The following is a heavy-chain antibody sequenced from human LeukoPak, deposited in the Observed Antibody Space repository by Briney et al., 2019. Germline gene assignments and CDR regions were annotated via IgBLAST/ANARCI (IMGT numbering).Heavy chain of an antibody. V-gene: IGHV3-30*18. CDR2: ISSDGSNK. CDR3: ANENYYDSSGYLDN. J-gene: IGHJ4*02. Sequence: ERSLRLSCAASGFTFSSYGMHWVRQAPGKGLEWVSVISSDGSNKYYADSVKGRFTISRDNTKNTLYLQMNSLRAEDTAVFYCANENYYDSSGYLDNWGQGTLVTVSS. CDR1: GFTFSSYG. D-gene: IGHD3-22*01.